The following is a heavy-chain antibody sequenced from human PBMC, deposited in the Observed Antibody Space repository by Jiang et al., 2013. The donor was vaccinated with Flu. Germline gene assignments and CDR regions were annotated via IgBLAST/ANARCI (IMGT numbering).Heavy chain of an antibody. Sequence: VQLVESGPGLVKPSQTLSLTCTVSGGSINSGTYYWNWIRQVPGKGLEWIGHIYYTGRTYTNPSLKGRVTMSLDTSSNQFSLKMGSVTAADTAVYYCAREWSYSDSRGFPQPYYLDYWGQGTLVTVSS. D-gene: IGHD3-22*01. V-gene: IGHV4-31*03. CDR2: IYYTGRT. CDR1: GGSINSGTYY. CDR3: AREWSYSDSRGFPQPYYLDY. J-gene: IGHJ4*02.